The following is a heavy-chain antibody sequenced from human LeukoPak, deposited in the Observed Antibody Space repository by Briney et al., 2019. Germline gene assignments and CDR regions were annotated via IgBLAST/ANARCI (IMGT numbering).Heavy chain of an antibody. CDR1: GYSISSGYY. J-gene: IGHJ4*02. CDR2: IYARGST. D-gene: IGHD6-13*01. V-gene: IGHV4-4*07. CDR3: ARGFLAGFFDY. Sequence: SETLSLTCTVSGYSISSGYYWGWIRQPAGKGLEWIGRIYARGSTNYNPSLKSRVTMSVDTSKNQFSLKLSSVTAADTAVYYCARGFLAGFFDYWGQGTLVTVSS.